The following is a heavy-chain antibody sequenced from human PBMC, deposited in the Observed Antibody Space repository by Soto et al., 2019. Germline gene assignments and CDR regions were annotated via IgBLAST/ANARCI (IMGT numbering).Heavy chain of an antibody. CDR2: IIPIFGTA. Sequence: SVKVSCKASGGTFSSYAISWVRQAPGQGLEWMGGIIPIFGTANYAQKFQGRVTITADESTSTAYMELSSLRSEDTAVYYCARDRRATMITFGGVIVTIIDYWGQGTLVTVSS. D-gene: IGHD3-16*02. CDR3: ARDRRATMITFGGVIVTIIDY. V-gene: IGHV1-69*13. CDR1: GGTFSSYA. J-gene: IGHJ4*02.